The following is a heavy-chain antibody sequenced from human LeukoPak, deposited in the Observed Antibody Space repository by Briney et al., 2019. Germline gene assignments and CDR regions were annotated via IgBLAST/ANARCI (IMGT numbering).Heavy chain of an antibody. CDR3: AKDRAYSSSWYNY. CDR1: GFTFSSYA. V-gene: IGHV3-23*01. Sequence: LGGSLRLSCAASGFTFSSYAMSWVRQAPGKGLEWVSAISGSGGSTYYADSVKGRFTISRDNSKNTLYLQMNSLRAEDTAVYYCAKDRAYSSSWYNYWGQGTLVTVSS. CDR2: ISGSGGST. J-gene: IGHJ4*02. D-gene: IGHD6-13*01.